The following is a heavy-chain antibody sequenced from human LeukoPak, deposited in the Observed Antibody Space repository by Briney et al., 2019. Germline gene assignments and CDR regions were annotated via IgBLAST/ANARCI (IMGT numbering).Heavy chain of an antibody. CDR2: IHLSGST. V-gene: IGHV4-59*01. J-gene: IGHJ5*02. CDR1: GGSLTSYY. Sequence: SETLSLTCTVSGGSLTSYYWSWIRRSPGKGLEYIGYIHLSGSTRYNPSLTSRVTLSMDTSKNQFSLKLNSVTAADTAIYYCAIQRPPRSRNNWFDPWGQGTLVTVSS. CDR3: AIQRPPRSRNNWFDP. D-gene: IGHD3-10*01.